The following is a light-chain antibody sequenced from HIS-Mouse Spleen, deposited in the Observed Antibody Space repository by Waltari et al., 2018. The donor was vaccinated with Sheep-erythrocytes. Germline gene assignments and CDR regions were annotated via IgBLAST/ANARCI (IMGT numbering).Light chain of an antibody. CDR1: SSDVGGYNY. CDR2: DVS. V-gene: IGLV2-11*01. Sequence: QSALTQPRSVSGSPGPSVTISCTGPSSDVGGYNYVSWYQQHPGKAPKLMIYDVSKRPSGVPDRFSGSKSGNTASLTISGLQAEDEADYYCCSYAGSYNHVFATGTKVTVL. CDR3: CSYAGSYNHV. J-gene: IGLJ1*01.